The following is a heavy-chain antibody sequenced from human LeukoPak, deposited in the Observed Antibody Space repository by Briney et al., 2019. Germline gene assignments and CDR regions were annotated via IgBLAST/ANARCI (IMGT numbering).Heavy chain of an antibody. J-gene: IGHJ6*03. CDR3: ARDRGKAIYYYYYYMDV. Sequence: SVKVSCKASGGTFSSYAISWVRQAPGQGLEWMGGIIPIFGTANYAQKFQGRVTITTDESTSTAYMELSSLRSEDTAVYYCARDRGKAIYYYYYYMDVWGKGTTVTVSS. V-gene: IGHV1-69*05. CDR1: GGTFSSYA. D-gene: IGHD3-16*01. CDR2: IIPIFGTA.